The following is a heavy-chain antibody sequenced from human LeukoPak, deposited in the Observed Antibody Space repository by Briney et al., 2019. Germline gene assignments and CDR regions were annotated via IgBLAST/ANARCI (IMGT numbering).Heavy chain of an antibody. V-gene: IGHV3-66*02. CDR1: GFTVGSND. Sequence: GGSLRLPCAASGFTVGSNDMSWVRQAPGKGPEWVSVIYSGGDIYYADSVKGRFTISRDNSKNTLYLQMNSLRPEDTAVYYCAKDFSQWLNYFDYWGQGALVTVS. J-gene: IGHJ4*02. CDR2: IYSGGDI. D-gene: IGHD6-19*01. CDR3: AKDFSQWLNYFDY.